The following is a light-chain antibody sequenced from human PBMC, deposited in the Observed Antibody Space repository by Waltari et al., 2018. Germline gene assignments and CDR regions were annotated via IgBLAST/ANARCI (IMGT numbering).Light chain of an antibody. CDR3: QQYHDYST. CDR1: QTILTW. V-gene: IGKV1-5*03. CDR2: KAS. Sequence: TQVTQSPSTLSASVGDSVTITCRASQTILTWMAWYQQKPGKAPKLLVYKASRLESGFPSRFSGTASGTEFTLTISSLQPDDSATYYCQQYHDYSTFGQGTKLEIK. J-gene: IGKJ2*01.